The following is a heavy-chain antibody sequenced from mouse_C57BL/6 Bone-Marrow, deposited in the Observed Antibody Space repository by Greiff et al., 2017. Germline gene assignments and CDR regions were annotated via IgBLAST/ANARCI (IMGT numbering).Heavy chain of an antibody. J-gene: IGHJ3*01. D-gene: IGHD4-1*01. CDR2: ISSGGSYT. V-gene: IGHV5-6*02. CDR3: ARHPTGTWFAY. CDR1: GFTFSSYG. Sequence: EVKLEESGGDLVKPGGSLKLSCAASGFTFSSYGMSWVRQTPDKRLEWVATISSGGSYTYYPDSVKGRFTISRDNAKNTLYLQMSSLKSEDTAMYYCARHPTGTWFAYWGQGTLVTVSA.